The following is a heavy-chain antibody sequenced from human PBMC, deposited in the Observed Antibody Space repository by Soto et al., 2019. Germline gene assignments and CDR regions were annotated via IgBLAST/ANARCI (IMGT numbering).Heavy chain of an antibody. J-gene: IGHJ1*01. Sequence: VQLVESGGGVVQPGRSLRLSCAASGFTFSSYAMHWVRQAPGKGLEWVAVISYDGSNKYYADSVKGRFTISRDNSKNTLYLQMNSLRAEDTAVYYCARDFYDSSGYYYVGYFQHWGQGTLVTVSS. V-gene: IGHV3-30-3*01. CDR1: GFTFSSYA. D-gene: IGHD3-22*01. CDR2: ISYDGSNK. CDR3: ARDFYDSSGYYYVGYFQH.